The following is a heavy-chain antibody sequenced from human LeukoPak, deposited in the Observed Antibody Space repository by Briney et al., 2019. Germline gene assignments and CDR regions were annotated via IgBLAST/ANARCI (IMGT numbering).Heavy chain of an antibody. Sequence: PGGSLRLSCAASGFTFSSYAMSWVRQAPGKGLEWVSAVCGSGGSTYCADSVKGRFTISRDNSKNTLYLQMNSLRAEDTAVYYCAKTLAYYFDYWGQGTLVTVSS. CDR1: GFTFSSYA. CDR2: VCGSGGST. V-gene: IGHV3-23*01. J-gene: IGHJ4*02. CDR3: AKTLAYYFDY.